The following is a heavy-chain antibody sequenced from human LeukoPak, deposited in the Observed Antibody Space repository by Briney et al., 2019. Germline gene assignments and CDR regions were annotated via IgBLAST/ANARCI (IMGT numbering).Heavy chain of an antibody. J-gene: IGHJ5*02. CDR1: GYTFTGYY. CDR3: GRGNKSFDP. V-gene: IGHV1-2*02. Sequence: ASVKVSCKASGYTFTGYYMHWVRQAPGQGLEWMGWINPNTGDTNYAPKFQGRVTMIKDTSTNSAYMELNKLTSDDTAVYYCGRGNKSFDPWGQGTLVTVSS. CDR2: INPNTGDT.